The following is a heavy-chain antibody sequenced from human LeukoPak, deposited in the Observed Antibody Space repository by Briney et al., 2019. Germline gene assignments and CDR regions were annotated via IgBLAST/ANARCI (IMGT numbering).Heavy chain of an antibody. Sequence: GGSLRLSCAASGFTFTNAWMYWVRQAPGKGLEWVGRFKSTTDGGTTDYAAPVKGRFTISRDDSKNTLYLQMNSLKTEDTAVYYCTTQGNGYYYFDCWGQGTLVTVSS. D-gene: IGHD3-22*01. J-gene: IGHJ4*02. CDR3: TTQGNGYYYFDC. V-gene: IGHV3-15*01. CDR2: FKSTTDGGTT. CDR1: GFTFTNAW.